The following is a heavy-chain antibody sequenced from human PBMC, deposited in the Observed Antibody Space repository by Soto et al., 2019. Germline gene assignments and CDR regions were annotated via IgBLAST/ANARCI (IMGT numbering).Heavy chain of an antibody. J-gene: IGHJ4*02. D-gene: IGHD3-10*01. CDR3: ATNKVTGPLDH. Sequence: PSETLSLTCAVYGGSFSGYYWTWIRQPPGTGLEWIGEINHSGSTNYNPSLKSRVTISVDTSKNQFSLKLTSVTAADTAVYYCATNKVTGPLDHWGQGTLVTVS. V-gene: IGHV4-34*01. CDR2: INHSGST. CDR1: GGSFSGYY.